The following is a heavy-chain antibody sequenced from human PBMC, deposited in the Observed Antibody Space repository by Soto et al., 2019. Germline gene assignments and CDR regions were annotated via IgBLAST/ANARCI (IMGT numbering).Heavy chain of an antibody. CDR2: IYYSGST. J-gene: IGHJ6*02. CDR3: ARTRTSSYYYDMDV. D-gene: IGHD6-13*01. Sequence: SETLSLTYTVSDDSISGYYWNWFRQPPGKGLEWISYIYYSGSTIYNPSHKSQVTISVDTSKNLLSLRLSSLTAADSAMYYCARTRTSSYYYDMDVWGQGTTVTVSS. CDR1: DDSISGYY. V-gene: IGHV4-59*12.